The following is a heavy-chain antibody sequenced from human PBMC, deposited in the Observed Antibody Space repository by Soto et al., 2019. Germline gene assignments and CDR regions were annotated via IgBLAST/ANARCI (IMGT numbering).Heavy chain of an antibody. D-gene: IGHD6-6*01. J-gene: IGHJ6*03. V-gene: IGHV3-64*01. CDR1: GFTLSGYA. CDR2: ISSNGVGT. CDR3: ARRARPDFYYMDV. Sequence: EVQLAESGGGLAQHGGSLRLSCAASGFTLSGYAMDWVRQAPGKGLEYVSGISSNGVGTYYANSVQGRFTISRDNSKNTVYLQMRSLRPEDMAVYYCARRARPDFYYMDVWGKGTTVTVSS.